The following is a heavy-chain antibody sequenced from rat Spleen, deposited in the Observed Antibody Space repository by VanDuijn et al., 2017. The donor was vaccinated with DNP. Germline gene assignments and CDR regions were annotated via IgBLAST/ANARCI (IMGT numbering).Heavy chain of an antibody. Sequence: EVQLVESGGGLVQPGRSLKLSCAASGFIFSTYGMAWVRQAPTKGLEWVASISYDGRNTYYGDSVRGRFTISRDDAKSTLYLQMNSLRSEDTATYYCARGNYPGINTFDYWGQGVMVTVSS. D-gene: IGHD1-4*01. V-gene: IGHV5-29*01. J-gene: IGHJ2*01. CDR2: ISYDGRNT. CDR3: ARGNYPGINTFDY. CDR1: GFIFSTYG.